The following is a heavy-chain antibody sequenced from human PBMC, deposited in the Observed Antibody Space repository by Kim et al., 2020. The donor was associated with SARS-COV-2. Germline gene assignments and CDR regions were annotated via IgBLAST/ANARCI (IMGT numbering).Heavy chain of an antibody. Sequence: GGSLRLSCAASGFTFSSYAMSWVRQAPGKGLEWVSAISGSGGSTYYADSVKGRFTISRDNSKNTLYLQMNSLIAEDTAVYYWAKSSVRGYYDSSGYYLDYWGQGTLVTVSS. CDR3: AKSSVRGYYDSSGYYLDY. V-gene: IGHV3-23*01. CDR1: GFTFSSYA. CDR2: ISGSGGST. D-gene: IGHD3-22*01. J-gene: IGHJ4*02.